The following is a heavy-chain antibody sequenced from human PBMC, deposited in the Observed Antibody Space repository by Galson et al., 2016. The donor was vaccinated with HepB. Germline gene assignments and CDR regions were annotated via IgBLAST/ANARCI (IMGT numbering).Heavy chain of an antibody. Sequence: SETLSLTCGVSGGSFSGYYWSWLRQPPGKGLEWIGEINHLGGTKYHPSLKSRVTLSVDTSNNRFSLNLASVSAADTAVYYCARTLFLVGAIDSWSQGPLVTVSS. V-gene: IGHV4-34*01. CDR2: INHLGGT. J-gene: IGHJ4*02. CDR3: ARTLFLVGAIDS. D-gene: IGHD1-26*01. CDR1: GGSFSGYY.